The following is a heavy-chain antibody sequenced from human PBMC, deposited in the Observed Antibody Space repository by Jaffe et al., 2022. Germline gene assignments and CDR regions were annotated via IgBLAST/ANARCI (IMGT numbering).Heavy chain of an antibody. CDR2: VNPNTGAT. J-gene: IGHJ4*01. CDR3: ARGGRPSRPVDERPVIYEY. CDR1: GYIFTDYY. D-gene: IGHD3-9*01. Sequence: QVQLVQSGAEVKKPGASVRVSCKAFGYIFTDYYIHWVRQAPGQGLEWMGSVNPNTGATDSAQRFQGGVTMTRDTTTNTAYMELNSLTSDDTAVYFCARGGRPSRPVDERPVIYEYWGQGTLVTVSS. V-gene: IGHV1-2*02.